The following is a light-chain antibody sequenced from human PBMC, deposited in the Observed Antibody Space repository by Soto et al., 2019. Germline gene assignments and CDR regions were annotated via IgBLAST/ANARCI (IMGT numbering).Light chain of an antibody. CDR3: XXYNNWPPA. V-gene: IGKV3-15*01. Sequence: EIVMAQSPATLSVSPGERATLSCRASQSVXXXLAWYQQKPGQAPRLLIYGASTRAXGIPARFSGSGSGTEXXXXXXXXXXXXFAVYYCXXYNNWPPAFGQGTKVEIK. CDR2: GAS. J-gene: IGKJ1*01. CDR1: QSVXXX.